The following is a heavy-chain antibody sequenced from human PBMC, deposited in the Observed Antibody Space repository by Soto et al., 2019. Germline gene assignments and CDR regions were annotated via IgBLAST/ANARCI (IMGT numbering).Heavy chain of an antibody. D-gene: IGHD3-3*01. CDR3: ARDSFASGYHPFAY. CDR2: IYYRGNT. J-gene: IGHJ4*02. CDR1: GDSINSDKYY. Sequence: SETLSLTCSVSGDSINSDKYYWIWIRQPPGKGLEWIGSIYYRGNTNYNPSLKTRVTISLDTSKNQFSLKLSSVTAADTALYYCARDSFASGYHPFAYWGQGTLVTVSS. V-gene: IGHV4-39*07.